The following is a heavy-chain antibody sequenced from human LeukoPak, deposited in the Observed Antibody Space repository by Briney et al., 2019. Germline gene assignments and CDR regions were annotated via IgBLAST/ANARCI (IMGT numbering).Heavy chain of an antibody. V-gene: IGHV1-69*01. CDR3: ATEIHRGSGIAAV. D-gene: IGHD6-13*01. CDR1: GGTFSRYA. CDR2: IIPIFGTT. Sequence: SVKVSCKASGGTFSRYAISWVRQAPGQGLEWMGGIIPIFGTTNYAQKFQGRVTITADESTSTAYMKLSSVRSEDTAVYYCATEIHRGSGIAAVWGQGTLVTVSS. J-gene: IGHJ4*02.